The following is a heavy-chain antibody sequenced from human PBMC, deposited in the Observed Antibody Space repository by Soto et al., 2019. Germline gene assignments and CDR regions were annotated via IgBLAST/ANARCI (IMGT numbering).Heavy chain of an antibody. CDR2: ISGSGGST. CDR3: ANPPLGYNWKNFDY. J-gene: IGHJ4*02. V-gene: IGHV3-23*01. CDR1: GFTFSSYA. Sequence: GGSLRLSCAASGFTFSSYAMSWVRQAPGKGLEWVSAISGSGGSTYYADSVKGRFTISRDNSKNTLYLQMNSLRAEDTAVYYCANPPLGYNWKNFDYWGQGTLVTVSS. D-gene: IGHD1-20*01.